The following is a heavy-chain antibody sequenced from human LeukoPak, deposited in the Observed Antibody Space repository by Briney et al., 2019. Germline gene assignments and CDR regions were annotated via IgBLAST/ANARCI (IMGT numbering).Heavy chain of an antibody. D-gene: IGHD5-24*01. V-gene: IGHV3-23*01. CDR3: AKDQGRDGYNCIDY. CDR2: IIDAGHTT. Sequence: GGSLRLSYAASGFTFSSYAMSWVRQAPGKGLEGVSLIIDAGHTTSYADSVKGRFTISRDNSKNTLYLQMNSLRAEDTAVYYCAKDQGRDGYNCIDYWGQGTLVTVSS. J-gene: IGHJ4*02. CDR1: GFTFSSYA.